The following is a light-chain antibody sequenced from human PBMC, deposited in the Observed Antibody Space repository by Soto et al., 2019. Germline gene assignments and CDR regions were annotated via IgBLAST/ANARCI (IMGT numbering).Light chain of an antibody. V-gene: IGLV2-23*02. J-gene: IGLJ1*01. CDR2: EVS. Sequence: QSALTQPASVSGSPGQSITISCTGSSSDVGNYKFVSWYKQYPGKAPKVMLYEVSKRPSGVSYRFSGSQSGNTASLTISGLQAEDEADYYCCSYAGSYSSYFFGTGTKLTVL. CDR3: CSYAGSYSSYF. CDR1: SSDVGNYKF.